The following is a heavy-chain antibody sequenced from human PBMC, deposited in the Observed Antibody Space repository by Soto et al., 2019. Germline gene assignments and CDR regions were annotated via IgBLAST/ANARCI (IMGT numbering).Heavy chain of an antibody. V-gene: IGHV3-23*01. CDR3: ARDTRYNWNDEFAYYYGMDV. CDR2: ISGSGGST. J-gene: IGHJ6*02. D-gene: IGHD1-1*01. CDR1: GFTFSSYA. Sequence: GGSLSLSCAASGFTFSSYAMSWVRQAPGKGLEWVSAISGSGGSTYYADSVKGRVTMTTDTSTSTAYMELRSLRSDDTAVYYCARDTRYNWNDEFAYYYGMDVWGQGTTVTVSS.